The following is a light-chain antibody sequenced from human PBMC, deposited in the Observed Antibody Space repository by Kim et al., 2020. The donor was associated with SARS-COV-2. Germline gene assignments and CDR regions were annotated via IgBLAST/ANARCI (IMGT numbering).Light chain of an antibody. CDR1: QDITSA. V-gene: IGKV1D-13*01. J-gene: IGKJ1*01. CDR2: DAS. CDR3: QQFNNYPLT. Sequence: EDRVTITCRAIQDITSALAWYHQKPGRAPKLLISDASSLVSGVPSRFIGRLSGTDFTLTIISLQPEDFATYYFQQFNNYPLTFGQVTKV.